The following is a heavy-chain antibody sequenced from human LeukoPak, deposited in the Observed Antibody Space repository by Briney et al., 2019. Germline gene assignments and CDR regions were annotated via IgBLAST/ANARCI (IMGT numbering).Heavy chain of an antibody. CDR3: ATSNDAKIAPFDH. V-gene: IGHV4-4*09. J-gene: IGHJ4*02. D-gene: IGHD2-21*01. CDR1: GVSMSAYQ. CDR2: INTKGET. Sequence: SETLSLTCTVSGVSMSAYQWSWVRQSPEKGLEWIGCINTKGETSYNPSLKSRVTTSVDTSKSQFSLRLASVTAADTAVYYCATSNDAKIAPFDHWGQGAPVTVSS.